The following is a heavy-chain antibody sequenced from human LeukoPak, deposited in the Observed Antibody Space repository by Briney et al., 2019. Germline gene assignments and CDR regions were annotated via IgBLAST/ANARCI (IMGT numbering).Heavy chain of an antibody. Sequence: SETLSLTCTVSGGSISNTNYYWAWIRQPPGKGLEWIGNIYYDGSTYYNPSLKSRLTISIDTSKNQFSLKLSSVTATDTAVYYCARQETSDVWDHYYGMDVWGQGTAVTVSS. J-gene: IGHJ6*02. CDR1: GGSISNTNYY. CDR3: ARQETSDVWDHYYGMDV. CDR2: IYYDGST. D-gene: IGHD1-26*01. V-gene: IGHV4-39*01.